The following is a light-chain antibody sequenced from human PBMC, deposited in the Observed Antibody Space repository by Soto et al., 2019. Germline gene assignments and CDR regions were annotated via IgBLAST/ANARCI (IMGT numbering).Light chain of an antibody. CDR2: GAS. Sequence: EIVLTQSPGTLSLSPGERATLSCRASQSVSSSYLGWYQQKPGQAPRLLIYGASTRATGIPARFSGSGSGTEFTLTISSLQSEDFAVYYCQQYNNWPPTWTFGQGTKVDI. CDR1: QSVSSSY. J-gene: IGKJ1*01. CDR3: QQYNNWPPTWT. V-gene: IGKV3-15*01.